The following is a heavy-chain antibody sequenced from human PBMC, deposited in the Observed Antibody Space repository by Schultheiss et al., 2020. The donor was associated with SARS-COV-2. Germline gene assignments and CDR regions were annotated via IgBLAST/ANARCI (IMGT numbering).Heavy chain of an antibody. CDR2: INHNGNQK. J-gene: IGHJ4*02. V-gene: IGHV3-7*03. D-gene: IGHD6-19*01. Sequence: GGSLRLSCAASGFTFSGYWMSWVRQAPGKGLECVAYINHNGNQKDYVDSVKGRFTISRDNAKNSLYLQMNSPRAEDTAVYYCAGLGLHTVDYWGQGTQVTVSS. CDR3: AGLGLHTVDY. CDR1: GFTFSGYW.